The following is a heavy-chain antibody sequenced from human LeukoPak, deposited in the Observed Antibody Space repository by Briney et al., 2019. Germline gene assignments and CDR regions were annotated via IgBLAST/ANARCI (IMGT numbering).Heavy chain of an antibody. CDR1: GYTFTSYG. D-gene: IGHD6-19*01. Sequence: ASVKVSCKASGYTFTSYGISWVRQAPGQGLEWMGWISAYNGNTNYAQKLQGRVTMTTDTSTSTAYMELRSLRSDDTAVYYCARGRIAVAGSGSSPNLVDYWGQGTLVTVSS. J-gene: IGHJ4*02. CDR2: ISAYNGNT. V-gene: IGHV1-18*01. CDR3: ARGRIAVAGSGSSPNLVDY.